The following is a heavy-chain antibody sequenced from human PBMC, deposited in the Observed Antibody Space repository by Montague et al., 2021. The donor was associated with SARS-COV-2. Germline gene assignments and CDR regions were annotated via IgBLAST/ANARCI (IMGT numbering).Heavy chain of an antibody. CDR2: ISGSSSYT. D-gene: IGHD2-8*01. CDR1: GFSFSDSY. V-gene: IGHV3-11*05. CDR3: ARDQYCTKGVCYSRGFGY. Sequence: SLRLSCAASGFSFSDSYMSWIRQAPGKGLEWVSYISGSSSYTNYADSVKGRFTISRDNAKNSLYLQMNSLRAEDTAVYYCARDQYCTKGVCYSRGFGYWGQGTLVTVSS. J-gene: IGHJ4*02.